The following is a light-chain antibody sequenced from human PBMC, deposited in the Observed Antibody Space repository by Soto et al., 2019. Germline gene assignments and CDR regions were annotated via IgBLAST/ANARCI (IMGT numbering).Light chain of an antibody. J-gene: IGLJ1*01. CDR1: SSDVGGYNY. V-gene: IGLV2-14*01. Sequence: QSALTQPASGSGSPGQSITISCTGTSSDVGGYNYVSWYQQHPGKAPKLMIYEVSNRPSGVSNRFSGSKSGDTASLTISGLQAEDEADYYCRSYTTSSTPYVFGTGTKLTVL. CDR2: EVS. CDR3: RSYTTSSTPYV.